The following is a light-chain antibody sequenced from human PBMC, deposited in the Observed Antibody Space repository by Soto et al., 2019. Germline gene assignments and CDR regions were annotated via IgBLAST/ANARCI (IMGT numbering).Light chain of an antibody. Sequence: EIVLTQSPGTLSLSPGERATLSCRASQSVSSSYLAWYQQKPGQAPRLLIYGASSRATGIPDRFRGSGSGTDFILTFSRLEPEDFAVYYCQQYGSSPPWTFGQGTK. CDR2: GAS. V-gene: IGKV3-20*01. J-gene: IGKJ1*01. CDR1: QSVSSSY. CDR3: QQYGSSPPWT.